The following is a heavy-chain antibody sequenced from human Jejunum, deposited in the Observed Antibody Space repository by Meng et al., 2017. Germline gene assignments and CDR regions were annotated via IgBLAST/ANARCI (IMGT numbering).Heavy chain of an antibody. D-gene: IGHD2-21*01. CDR3: ARDENISLGKLFGDY. J-gene: IGHJ4*02. CDR1: GYTFTAYY. Sequence: ASVKVSCKPSGYTFTAYYIHWVRQATGQGLEWMGHINPDTGDTLYAQKFQGRVSMTGDTSISTAYVELSGLRSDDTAVYYCARDENISLGKLFGDYWGQGTLVTVSS. V-gene: IGHV1-2*06. CDR2: INPDTGDT.